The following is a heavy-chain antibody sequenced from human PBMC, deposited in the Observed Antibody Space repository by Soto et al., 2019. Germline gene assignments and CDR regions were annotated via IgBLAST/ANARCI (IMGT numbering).Heavy chain of an antibody. CDR2: IKQDGSEK. D-gene: IGHD6-19*01. V-gene: IGHV3-7*01. CDR3: ARDGASSGWPYYYYYGMDV. CDR1: GFTFSSYW. J-gene: IGHJ6*02. Sequence: RLSCAASGFTFSSYWMSWVRQAPWKGLEWVANIKQDGSEKYYVDSVKGRFTISRDNAKNSLYLQMNSLGAEDTAVYYCARDGASSGWPYYYYYGMDVWGQGTTVTVYS.